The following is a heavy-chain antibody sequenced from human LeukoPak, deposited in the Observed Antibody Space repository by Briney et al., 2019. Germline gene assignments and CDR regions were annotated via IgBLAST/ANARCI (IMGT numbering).Heavy chain of an antibody. D-gene: IGHD5-18*01. Sequence: TSETLSLTCTVSGGSISSYYWSWIRQPPGKGLEWIGYIYDSGSTNYNPSLKSRVTISVDTSKNQFSLKLISVTAADTAVYYCARALGGYSFFDYWGQGTLVTVSS. CDR1: GGSISSYY. V-gene: IGHV4-59*01. CDR2: IYDSGST. J-gene: IGHJ4*02. CDR3: ARALGGYSFFDY.